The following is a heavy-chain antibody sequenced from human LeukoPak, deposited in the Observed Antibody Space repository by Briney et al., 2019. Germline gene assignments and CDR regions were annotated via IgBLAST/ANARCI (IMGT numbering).Heavy chain of an antibody. CDR1: GASISDYY. CDR3: AKTGSLFGRFLDH. CDR2: IHHSGTT. D-gene: IGHD3-10*02. J-gene: IGHJ4*02. Sequence: SETLSLTCTVSGASISDYYWSWIRQPPGKGLEWIGNIHHSGTTKFHPSLESRVTMSLDTSKKQFSLRLRSVAAADTAVYYCAKTGSLFGRFLDHSGQGALVIVSS. V-gene: IGHV4-59*01.